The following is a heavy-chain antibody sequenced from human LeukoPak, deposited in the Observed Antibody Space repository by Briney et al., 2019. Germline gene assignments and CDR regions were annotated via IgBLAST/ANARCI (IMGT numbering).Heavy chain of an antibody. J-gene: IGHJ6*01. CDR1: VFPVSNYE. CDR2: ITSGCRTI. D-gene: IGHD2-15*01. Sequence: LRLSYAASVFPVSNYEMTWVSQAPGKGRALTSSITSGCRTISYAHSVNGRCNISRDNAKKSLYVQMNSLRADDAALYYCARGGSFVVVVYAGFGYYGMDVWGQGNTVNVSS. V-gene: IGHV3-48*03. CDR3: ARGGSFVVVVYAGFGYYGMDV.